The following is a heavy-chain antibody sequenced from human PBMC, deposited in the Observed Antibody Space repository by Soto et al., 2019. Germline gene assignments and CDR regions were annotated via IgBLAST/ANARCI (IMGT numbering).Heavy chain of an antibody. CDR1: GGSISSGGYY. J-gene: IGHJ5*02. Sequence: SETLSLTCTVSGGSISSGGYYWSWIRQHPGKGLEWIGYIYYSGSTYYNPSLKSRVTISVDTSKNQFSLKLSSVTAADTAVYYCAIDTRSPYCSSTSCLNWFDPWGQGTLVTVSS. D-gene: IGHD2-2*01. V-gene: IGHV4-31*03. CDR3: AIDTRSPYCSSTSCLNWFDP. CDR2: IYYSGST.